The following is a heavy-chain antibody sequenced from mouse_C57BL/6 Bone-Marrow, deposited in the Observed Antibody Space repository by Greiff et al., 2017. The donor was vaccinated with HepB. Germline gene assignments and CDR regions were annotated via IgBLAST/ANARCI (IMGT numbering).Heavy chain of an antibody. J-gene: IGHJ4*01. CDR3: TPDYYGSSYYAMDY. Sequence: EVQLQQSGTVLARPGASVKMSCKTSGYTFTSYWMHWVKQRPGQGLEWIGAIYPGNSDTSYNQKFKGKAKLTAVTSASTAYMELSSLTNEDSAVYYCTPDYYGSSYYAMDYWGQGTSVTVSS. V-gene: IGHV1-5*01. CDR1: GYTFTSYW. CDR2: IYPGNSDT. D-gene: IGHD1-1*01.